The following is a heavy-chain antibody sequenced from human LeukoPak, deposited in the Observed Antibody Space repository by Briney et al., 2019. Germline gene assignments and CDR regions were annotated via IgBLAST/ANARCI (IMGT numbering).Heavy chain of an antibody. CDR1: GFTFSSYE. D-gene: IGHD5-24*01. CDR2: ISSSGSTI. V-gene: IGHV3-48*03. CDR3: ASNEVEMATNFDY. Sequence: GGSLRLSCAASGFTFSSYEMNWVRQAPGKGLEWVSYISSSGSTIYYADSVKGRFTISRDNAKNSLYLQMNSLRAEDTAVYYCASNEVEMATNFDYWGQGTLVTVSS. J-gene: IGHJ4*02.